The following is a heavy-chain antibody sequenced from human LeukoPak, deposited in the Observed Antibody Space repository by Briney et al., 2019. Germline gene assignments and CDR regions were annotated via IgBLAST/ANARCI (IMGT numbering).Heavy chain of an antibody. CDR2: INDRGRT. CDR3: ARDPTTVTTLPYYFDF. Sequence: PSETLSLTCAVHGGSFSGYHWNWIRQSPEKGLEWIGEINDRGRTNYNPSLKSRVPLSVDTSRKEFSLKLSAVTAADTAVYYCARDPTTVTTLPYYFDFWGQGTLVTVSS. D-gene: IGHD4-17*01. J-gene: IGHJ4*02. CDR1: GGSFSGYH. V-gene: IGHV4-34*01.